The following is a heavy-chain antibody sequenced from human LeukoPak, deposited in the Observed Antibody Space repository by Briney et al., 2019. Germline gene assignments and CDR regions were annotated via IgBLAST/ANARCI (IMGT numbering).Heavy chain of an antibody. CDR1: GVSISSDKYY. D-gene: IGHD2-21*01. V-gene: IGHV4-31*03. CDR3: ATPYCGTISCLDVFDI. CDR2: MYYSGST. J-gene: IGHJ3*02. Sequence: SETLSLTCTVSGVSISSDKYYWSWIRQRPGKGLEWIGYMYYSGSTSHNPSPKSRVSISLGTPKNQFSLKLTSVTAADTAVYYCATPYCGTISCLDVFDIWGQGTMVTVSS.